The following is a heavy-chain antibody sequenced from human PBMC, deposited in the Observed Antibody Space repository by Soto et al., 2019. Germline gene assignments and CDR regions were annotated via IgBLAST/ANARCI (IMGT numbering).Heavy chain of an antibody. J-gene: IGHJ5*02. CDR2: IYYSGST. D-gene: IGHD6-13*01. CDR1: GGSISSGDYY. V-gene: IGHV4-30-4*01. CDR3: ASFYSSSWEGWDWFDP. Sequence: PSETLSLTCTVSGGSISSGDYYWSWIRQPPGKGLEWIGYIYYSGSTYYNPSLKSRVTISVDTSKNQFSLKLSSVTAADTAVYYCASFYSSSWEGWDWFDPWGQGTLVTVSS.